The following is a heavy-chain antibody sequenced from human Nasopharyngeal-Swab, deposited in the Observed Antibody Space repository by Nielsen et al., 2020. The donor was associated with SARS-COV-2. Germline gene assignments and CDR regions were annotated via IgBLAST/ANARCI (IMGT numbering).Heavy chain of an antibody. D-gene: IGHD3-3*01. CDR3: AKDYFWSGSDYYFDY. CDR2: IKQDGSDK. V-gene: IGHV3-7*01. J-gene: IGHJ4*02. CDR1: GFTFSNYW. Sequence: GGSLRLSCAASGFTFSNYWMTWVRQAPGKGLEWVGNIKQDGSDKSYVDSVKGRFTISRDNSKNTLYLQMNSLRAEDTAVYYCAKDYFWSGSDYYFDYWGQGTLVTVSS.